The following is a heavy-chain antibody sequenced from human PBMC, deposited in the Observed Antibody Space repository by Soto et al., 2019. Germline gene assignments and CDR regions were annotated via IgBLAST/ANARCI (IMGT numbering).Heavy chain of an antibody. CDR3: ARGPYCGGDCYSSGAFDI. Sequence: QVQLVQSGAEVKKPGASVKVSCKASGYTFTSYDINWVRQATGQGLEWMGWMNPNSGNTGYAQKFQGRVTMTRNTSISTAYRELSSLRSEDTAVYYCARGPYCGGDCYSSGAFDIWGQGTMVTVSS. CDR1: GYTFTSYD. V-gene: IGHV1-8*01. J-gene: IGHJ3*02. CDR2: MNPNSGNT. D-gene: IGHD2-21*02.